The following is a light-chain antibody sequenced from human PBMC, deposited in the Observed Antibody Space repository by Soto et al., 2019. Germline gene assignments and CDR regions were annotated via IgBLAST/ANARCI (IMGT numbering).Light chain of an antibody. CDR2: EVR. Sequence: QCALSPPASVSCSADHSITISCPGTKRDVGAYNIVSWNHKHTGTAPLLIRYEVRNRPSGISFRFSGSSSGHTASLPFYCLQCEDEGDYYFSAYTARSALVFGGGTKVTV. J-gene: IGLJ3*02. CDR1: KRDVGAYNI. V-gene: IGLV2-14*01. CDR3: SAYTARSALV.